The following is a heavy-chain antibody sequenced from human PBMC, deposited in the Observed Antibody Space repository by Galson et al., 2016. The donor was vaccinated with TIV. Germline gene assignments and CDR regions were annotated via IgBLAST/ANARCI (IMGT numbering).Heavy chain of an antibody. CDR3: ARWADSGSYYDYFQH. V-gene: IGHV3-20*04. CDR1: GFTFDDYG. D-gene: IGHD1-26*01. Sequence: SLRLSCAASGFTFDDYGMSWVRQAPGKGLEWVSGITWNGDTTGYVDSVKGRFTISRDNAKNALYLEMDSLRAEDTALYYCARWADSGSYYDYFQHWGRGTLVTVSS. CDR2: ITWNGDTT. J-gene: IGHJ1*01.